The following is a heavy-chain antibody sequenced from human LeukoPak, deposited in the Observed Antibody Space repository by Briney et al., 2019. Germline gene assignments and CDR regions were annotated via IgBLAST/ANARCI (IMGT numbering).Heavy chain of an antibody. V-gene: IGHV1-69*06. CDR1: GGTFSSYA. Sequence: GASVKVSCKASGGTFSSYAISWARQAPGQGLEWMGGIIPIFGTANYAQKFQGRVTITADKSTSTAYMELSSLRSEDTAVYYCASGGFGDAFDIWGQGTMVTVSS. CDR2: IIPIFGTA. J-gene: IGHJ3*02. CDR3: ASGGFGDAFDI. D-gene: IGHD3-10*01.